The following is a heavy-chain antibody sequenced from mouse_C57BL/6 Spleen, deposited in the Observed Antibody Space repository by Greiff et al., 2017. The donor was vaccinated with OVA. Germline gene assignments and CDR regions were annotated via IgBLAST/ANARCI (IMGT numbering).Heavy chain of an antibody. V-gene: IGHV1-82*01. CDR3: AREDEDYDGWFAY. J-gene: IGHJ3*01. Sequence: QVQLQQSGPELVKPGASVKISCKASGYAFSSSWMNWVKQRPGKGLEWIGRIYPGDGDTNYNGKFKGKATLTADKSSSTAYMQLSSLTSEDSAVYFCAREDEDYDGWFAYWGQGTLVTVSA. D-gene: IGHD2-4*01. CDR2: IYPGDGDT. CDR1: GYAFSSSW.